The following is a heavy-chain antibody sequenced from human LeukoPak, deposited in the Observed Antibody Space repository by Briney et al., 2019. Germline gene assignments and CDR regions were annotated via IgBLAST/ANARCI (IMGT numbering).Heavy chain of an antibody. CDR3: ATPYSGYDFWDSGNFDL. CDR1: GYTLTELS. D-gene: IGHD5-12*01. J-gene: IGHJ2*01. Sequence: GASVTISCKVSGYTLTELSMHWVRPAPGKGLAWMGGFDPEDGETIYAQKFQGRVTMTEDTSTDTAYMELSSLRSEDTAVYYCATPYSGYDFWDSGNFDLWGRGTLVTVSS. CDR2: FDPEDGET. V-gene: IGHV1-24*01.